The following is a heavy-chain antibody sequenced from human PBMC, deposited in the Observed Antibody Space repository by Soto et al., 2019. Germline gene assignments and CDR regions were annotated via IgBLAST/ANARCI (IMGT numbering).Heavy chain of an antibody. CDR3: AGEGFTSSMSLPWMGYHYYGLDV. CDR2: IMPMFGVT. CDR1: GGTFNSHT. V-gene: IGHV1-69*12. J-gene: IGHJ6*02. Sequence: QVQLVQSGAEVKKPGSSVKVSCRAPGGTFNSHTISWVRQAPGQGLEWMGGIMPMFGVTNYARKFQGRLTMTATESTTTAYMEVGGLTSEDTAVYYCAGEGFTSSMSLPWMGYHYYGLDVWGQGTTVIVSS. D-gene: IGHD2-2*01.